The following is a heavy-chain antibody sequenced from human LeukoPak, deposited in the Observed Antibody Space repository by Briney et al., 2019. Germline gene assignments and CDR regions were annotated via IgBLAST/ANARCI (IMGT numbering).Heavy chain of an antibody. CDR1: GESFSGHY. J-gene: IGHJ1*01. Sequence: SETLSLTCAVYGESFSGHYRSWIRQPPGKGLEWIGEIHPSGSTYYNPSLESRVTISVDTSKNQLSLKLSSVTAADTAVYYCARGEDAAKTHIWGQGSLVTVSS. V-gene: IGHV4-34*01. CDR2: IHPSGST. D-gene: IGHD5-18*01. CDR3: ARGEDAAKTHI.